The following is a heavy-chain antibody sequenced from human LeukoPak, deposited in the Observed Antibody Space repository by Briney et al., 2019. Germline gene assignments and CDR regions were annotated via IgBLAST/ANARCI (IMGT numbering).Heavy chain of an antibody. V-gene: IGHV7-4-1*02. CDR1: GYTFTKYG. J-gene: IGHJ4*02. CDR3: AKKYCSSASCYFVY. D-gene: IGHD2-2*01. CDR2: INTNTGNP. Sequence: GASVKVSCKASGYTFTKYGMNWVRQAPGQGLEWMGWINTNTGNPAYAQDFTGRFVFSLDTSVSTAYLQISSLKAEDTAVYYCAKKYCSSASCYFVYWGQGTLVTVSS.